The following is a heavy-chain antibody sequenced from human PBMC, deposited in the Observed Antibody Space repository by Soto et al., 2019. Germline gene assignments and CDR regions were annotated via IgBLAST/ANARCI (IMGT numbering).Heavy chain of an antibody. D-gene: IGHD1-26*01. Sequence: ASVKVSCKASGYTFTGYYMHWVGQAPGQGLEWMGWISPNSGGTNYAQRFQGWVTMTRDTSISTAYMELSRLRSDDTAVYYCARDIVGGRLDAFDIWGQGTMVTVSS. V-gene: IGHV1-2*04. CDR1: GYTFTGYY. CDR2: ISPNSGGT. CDR3: ARDIVGGRLDAFDI. J-gene: IGHJ3*02.